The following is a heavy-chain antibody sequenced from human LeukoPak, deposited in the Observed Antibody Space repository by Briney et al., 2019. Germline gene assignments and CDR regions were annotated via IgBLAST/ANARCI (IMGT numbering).Heavy chain of an antibody. J-gene: IGHJ5*02. D-gene: IGHD3-16*02. CDR3: ARDNSVGDIAWWFDP. CDR2: INPSGSST. Sequence: GASVKVSCTASGYSFTSHYMHWVRHAPGQGLEWMGLINPSGSSTLYAQKFQGRVTMTRDMSTTTDYMELSSLRSEDTAVYYCARDNSVGDIAWWFDPWGQGTLVTVSS. CDR1: GYSFTSHY. V-gene: IGHV1-46*01.